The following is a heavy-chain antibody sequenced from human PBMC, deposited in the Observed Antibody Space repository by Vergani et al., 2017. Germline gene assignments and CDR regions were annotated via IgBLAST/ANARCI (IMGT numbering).Heavy chain of an antibody. J-gene: IGHJ5*01. V-gene: IGHV4-34*01. CDR3: ARGLGVGQCSRTNCYVDWFDP. D-gene: IGHD2-2*01. CDR1: NWSLSGYY. CDR2: ISHTGGT. Sequence: QVQLQQWGAGPLKPSETLSLSCSVYNWSLSGYYWNWVRQSPGQGLQWIGEISHTGGTNYNPSLQSRVTMSIDTSKNHFSLKLTSMTAADAAVYYCARGLGVGQCSRTNCYVDWFDPWGQGTLVTVSS.